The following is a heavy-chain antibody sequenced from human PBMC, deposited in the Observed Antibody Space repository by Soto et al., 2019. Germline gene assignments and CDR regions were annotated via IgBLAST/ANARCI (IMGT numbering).Heavy chain of an antibody. V-gene: IGHV4-39*01. D-gene: IGHD4-17*01. CDR1: GGSISSSSYY. CDR3: ARHDYGDYEEYYFDY. Sequence: QLQLQESGPGLVKPSETLSLTCTVSGGSISSSSYYWGWIRQPPGKGLEWIGSIYYSGSTYYNPSLKSRVTISVDTSKNQFSLKLSSVTAADTAVYYCARHDYGDYEEYYFDYWGQGTLVTVSS. CDR2: IYYSGST. J-gene: IGHJ4*02.